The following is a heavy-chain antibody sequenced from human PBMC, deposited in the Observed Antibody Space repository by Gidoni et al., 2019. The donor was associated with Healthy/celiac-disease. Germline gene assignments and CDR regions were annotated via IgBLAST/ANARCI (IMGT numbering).Heavy chain of an antibody. V-gene: IGHV3-23*01. CDR2: ISGSGGCT. Sequence: EVQLLESGGGLVQPGGSLRLARAAPGFTFRSYAMSWVRQAPGKGLEWVSAISGSGGCTYYADSVKGRFTISRDNSKNTLYLQMNSLRAEDTAVYYCAKQDCTSCYNYYYGMDVWGQGTTVTVSS. D-gene: IGHD2-2*02. CDR3: AKQDCTSCYNYYYGMDV. CDR1: GFTFRSYA. J-gene: IGHJ6*02.